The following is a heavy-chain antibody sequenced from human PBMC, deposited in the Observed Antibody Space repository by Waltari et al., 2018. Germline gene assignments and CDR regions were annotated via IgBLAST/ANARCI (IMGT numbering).Heavy chain of an antibody. Sequence: QMQLQQWGAGLLKPSETLSLTCAVSGESLIGYYWNWIRQPPGRGLEWIGEIHHSGSINYNPSLESRVTISQDMSKNQFSLKLTSVTAADTAVYYCVRGKMYSRPYFDYWGQGTLVTVSS. D-gene: IGHD6-13*01. J-gene: IGHJ4*02. CDR1: GESLIGYY. CDR2: IHHSGSI. V-gene: IGHV4-34*01. CDR3: VRGKMYSRPYFDY.